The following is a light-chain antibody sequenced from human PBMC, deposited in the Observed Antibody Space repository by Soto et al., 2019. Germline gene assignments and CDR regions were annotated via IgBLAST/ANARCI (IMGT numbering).Light chain of an antibody. Sequence: DIQMTQSPSTLSASVGDRVTITCRASQTIHSFLAWYQQKAGKAPKLLIYDASNLESGVPSRFSGSGSGTEFTLTVSSLQPDDFATFYCQQFHSFAWTFGQGTKVDIK. V-gene: IGKV1-5*01. CDR2: DAS. J-gene: IGKJ1*01. CDR3: QQFHSFAWT. CDR1: QTIHSF.